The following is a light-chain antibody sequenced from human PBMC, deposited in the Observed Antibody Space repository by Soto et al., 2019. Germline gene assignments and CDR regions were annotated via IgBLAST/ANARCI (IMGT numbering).Light chain of an antibody. J-gene: IGKJ4*01. Sequence: DIQMTQSPPTLPASAGDRVAITCRASQNIGSRLAWYQQKPDEAPKLLIYDASSLESGVPLRFGGSGSGTDFTLIISSLQPDDFATYYCQQCNTPFTFGGGTKVDIK. CDR3: QQCNTPFT. CDR1: QNIGSR. V-gene: IGKV1-5*01. CDR2: DAS.